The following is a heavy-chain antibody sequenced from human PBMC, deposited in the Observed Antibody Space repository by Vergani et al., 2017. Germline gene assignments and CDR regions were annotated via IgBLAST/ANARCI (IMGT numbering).Heavy chain of an antibody. CDR1: GFTFSSYG. D-gene: IGHD2-15*01. CDR2: IRDDGSNK. CDR3: ARGRCSGGSCPRGFIDY. J-gene: IGHJ4*02. V-gene: IGHV3-30*02. Sequence: QVQLVESGGGVVQPGGSLRLSCAASGFTFSSYGMHWVRQAPGKGLEWVAFIRDDGSNKYYADSVKGRFTISRDNSKNTLYLQMNSLRAEDTAVYYCARGRCSGGSCPRGFIDYWGQGTLVTVSS.